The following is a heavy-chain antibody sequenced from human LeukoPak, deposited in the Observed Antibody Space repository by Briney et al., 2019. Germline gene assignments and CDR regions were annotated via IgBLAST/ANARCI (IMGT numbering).Heavy chain of an antibody. CDR2: ISSRSNTI. CDR3: ARDKRSSYWYYFDP. CDR1: GFTLSNYC. D-gene: IGHD3-3*01. V-gene: IGHV3-48*01. Sequence: GGSLRPSYAASGFTLSNYCMNWVRQAPGKGLEWISYISSRSNTILYADSVKGRFTISRDNAKNTLYLQMNSLRAEDTAVYYCARDKRSSYWYYFDPWGQGIQVTFSS. J-gene: IGHJ4*02.